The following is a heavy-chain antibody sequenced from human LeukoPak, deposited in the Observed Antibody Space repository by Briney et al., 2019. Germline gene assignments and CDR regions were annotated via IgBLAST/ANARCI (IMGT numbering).Heavy chain of an antibody. J-gene: IGHJ4*02. V-gene: IGHV3-21*01. CDR2: ISSSSSYI. CDR3: ASSRNPGSGSYPFDY. D-gene: IGHD3-10*01. Sequence: GGSLRLSCAASGFTFSSYSMNWVRQAPGKGLEWVSSISSSSSYIYYADSVAGRFTISRDNAKNSLYLQMNSLRAEDTAVYYCASSRNPGSGSYPFDYWGQGTLVTVSS. CDR1: GFTFSSYS.